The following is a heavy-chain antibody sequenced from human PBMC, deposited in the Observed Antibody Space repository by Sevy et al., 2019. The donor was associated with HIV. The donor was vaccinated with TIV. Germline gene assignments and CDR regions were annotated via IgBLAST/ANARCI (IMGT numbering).Heavy chain of an antibody. CDR2: IYYSGST. CDR1: GGSISSGGYY. D-gene: IGHD3-9*01. V-gene: IGHV4-31*03. J-gene: IGHJ3*02. Sequence: SETLSLTCTVSGGSISSGGYYWSWIRQHPGKGLEWIGYIYYSGSTYYNPSLKSRVTISVDTSKNQFSLKLSSVTAADKAVYYCARAKDHSLTANNNDILTGYYTVNAFDIWGQGTMVTVSS. CDR3: ARAKDHSLTANNNDILTGYYTVNAFDI.